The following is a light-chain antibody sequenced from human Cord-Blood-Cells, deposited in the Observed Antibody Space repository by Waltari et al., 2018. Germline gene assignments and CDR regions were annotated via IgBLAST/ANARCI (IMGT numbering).Light chain of an antibody. CDR3: SSYTSSITYV. CDR2: DVS. Sequence: QSALTQPASVSGSPGQSITISCTGTSSDVGGYNYVSWYQQHPGKAPKLIIYDVSTRPSEFSNHFSGSKSGNTASLTISGLQAEDEADYYCSSYTSSITYVFGTGTKVTVL. J-gene: IGLJ1*01. CDR1: SSDVGGYNY. V-gene: IGLV2-14*01.